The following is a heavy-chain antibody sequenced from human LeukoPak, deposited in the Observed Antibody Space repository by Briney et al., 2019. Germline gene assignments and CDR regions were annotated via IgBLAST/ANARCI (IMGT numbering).Heavy chain of an antibody. Sequence: ASVKVSCKASGYTFTSYGISWVRQAPGQGLEWMGWISAYNGNTNYAQKLQGRVTMTTDTSTSTAYMELRSLRSDDTAVYYCARARDPYYYGSGSYWDPYFDYWGQGTPVTVSS. D-gene: IGHD3-10*01. J-gene: IGHJ4*02. V-gene: IGHV1-18*01. CDR3: ARARDPYYYGSGSYWDPYFDY. CDR1: GYTFTSYG. CDR2: ISAYNGNT.